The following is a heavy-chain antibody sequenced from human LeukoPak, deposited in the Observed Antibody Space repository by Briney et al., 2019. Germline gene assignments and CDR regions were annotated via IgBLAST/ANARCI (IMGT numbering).Heavy chain of an antibody. Sequence: SVKVSCKASGYTFTSYYMHWVRQAPGQGLEWMGGIIPIFGTANYAQKFQGRVTITADESTSTAYMELSSLRSEDTAVYYCARGKGIAAAGLLDYWGQGTLVTVSS. V-gene: IGHV1-69*13. CDR2: IIPIFGTA. CDR3: ARGKGIAAAGLLDY. D-gene: IGHD6-13*01. J-gene: IGHJ4*02. CDR1: GYTFTSYY.